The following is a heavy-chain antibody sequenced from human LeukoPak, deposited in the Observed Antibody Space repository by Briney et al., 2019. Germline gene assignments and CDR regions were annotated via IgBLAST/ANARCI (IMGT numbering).Heavy chain of an antibody. CDR2: IYSGGST. CDR3: ARARDYDFWSGYPSYYYYYGMDV. Sequence: GGSLRLSCAASGFTVSSNYMSWVRQAPGKGLEWVSVIYSGGSTYYADSVKGRFTISRDNSKNTLYLQVNSLRAEDTAVYYCARARDYDFWSGYPSYYYYYGMDVWGQGTTVTVSS. J-gene: IGHJ6*02. CDR1: GFTVSSNY. V-gene: IGHV3-66*02. D-gene: IGHD3-3*01.